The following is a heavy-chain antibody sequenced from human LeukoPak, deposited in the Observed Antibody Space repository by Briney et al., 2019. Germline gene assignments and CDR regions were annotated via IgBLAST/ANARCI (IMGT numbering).Heavy chain of an antibody. D-gene: IGHD3-22*01. CDR3: ARDQSPHYYDSSGYSY. J-gene: IGHJ4*02. Sequence: ASVKVSCKASGYTFTGYYMHWVRQAPGQGLGWMGWINPNSGGTNYAQKFQGRVTMTRDTSISTAYMELSRLRSDDTAVYYCARDQSPHYYDSSGYSYWGQGTLVTVSS. V-gene: IGHV1-2*02. CDR2: INPNSGGT. CDR1: GYTFTGYY.